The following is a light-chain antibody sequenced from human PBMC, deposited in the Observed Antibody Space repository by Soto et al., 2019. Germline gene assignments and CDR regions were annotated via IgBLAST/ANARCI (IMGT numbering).Light chain of an antibody. V-gene: IGKV1-9*01. CDR3: QQLNSYPPV. Sequence: DIQLTQSPSFLSASVGDRVTITCRASQGISSYLAWYQQKPGKAPKLLIYAASTLQSGVPSRFSGSGSGTEFSLTISSLQPEDFAPYDCQQLNSYPPVFGQGTRLEIK. CDR2: AAS. CDR1: QGISSY. J-gene: IGKJ5*01.